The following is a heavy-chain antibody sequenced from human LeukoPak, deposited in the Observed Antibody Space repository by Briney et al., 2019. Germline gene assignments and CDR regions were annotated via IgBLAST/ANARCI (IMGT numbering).Heavy chain of an antibody. CDR3: ARVDIVVVPAAIGGGYYFDY. CDR2: ISAYNGNT. V-gene: IGHV1-18*01. Sequence: ASVKVSCKASGYTFTSYGISWVRQAPGQGLEWMGWISAYNGNTNYAQKLQGRVTMTTDTSTSTAYMELRSLRSDDTAVYYCARVDIVVVPAAIGGGYYFDYWGQGTLVTVSS. CDR1: GYTFTSYG. J-gene: IGHJ4*02. D-gene: IGHD2-2*02.